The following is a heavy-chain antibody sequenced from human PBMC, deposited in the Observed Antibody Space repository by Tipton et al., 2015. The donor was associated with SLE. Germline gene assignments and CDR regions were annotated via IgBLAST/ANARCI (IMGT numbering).Heavy chain of an antibody. V-gene: IGHV6-1*01. J-gene: IGHJ3*02. D-gene: IGHD7-27*01. Sequence: GLVKPSQTLSLTCAISGDRVSSNSAAWNWIRQSPSRGLERLGGTYYRSKWYNDYAVSVKSRITINPDTSKNQFSLQVNSVTPEDTAVYYCARVGPTGDLGDAFDIWGQGTMVTVSS. CDR2: TYYRSKWYN. CDR3: ARVGPTGDLGDAFDI. CDR1: GDRVSSNSAA.